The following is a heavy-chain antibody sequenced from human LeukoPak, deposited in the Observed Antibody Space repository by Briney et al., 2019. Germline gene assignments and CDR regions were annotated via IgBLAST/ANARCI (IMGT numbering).Heavy chain of an antibody. J-gene: IGHJ4*02. Sequence: SGGSLRLSCAASGFTFSDYYMSWIRRIPGKGLEWVSYISASDSTTYYADSVKGRFTISRDNSKNTLYVQVNSLGTEDTAAYYCAKGSYYDSSGSFYFDYWGQGTLVTVSS. V-gene: IGHV3-11*01. CDR1: GFTFSDYY. CDR2: ISASDSTT. D-gene: IGHD3-22*01. CDR3: AKGSYYDSSGSFYFDY.